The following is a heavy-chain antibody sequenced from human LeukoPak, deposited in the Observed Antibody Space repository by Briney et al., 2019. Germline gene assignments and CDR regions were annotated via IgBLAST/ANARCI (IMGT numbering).Heavy chain of an antibody. CDR3: VRDRGFFRLDP. CDR1: GFTISSSW. V-gene: IGHV3-7*01. D-gene: IGHD3-10*01. Sequence: SGGSLRLSCAASGFTISSSWMSWVRQAPGKGPEWVANIKQDGSLTYYVDSVKGRFTISRDNTKNSLFLQMNSLSADDTATYHCVRDRGFFRLDPWGRGTLVAASS. CDR2: IKQDGSLT. J-gene: IGHJ2*01.